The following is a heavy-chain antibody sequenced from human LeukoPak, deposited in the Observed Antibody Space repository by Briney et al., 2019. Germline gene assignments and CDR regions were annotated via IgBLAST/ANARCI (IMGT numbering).Heavy chain of an antibody. Sequence: PGGSLRLSCSASGFTFSSYAMHWVRQAPGKGLEYVSAISSNGGSTYYAASVKRIFTISRDNSKNTLYVQMTSLRAEDTAVYCCVKGCIVAAGSQGFDYWGQGTLVTVSS. J-gene: IGHJ4*02. CDR2: ISSNGGST. CDR3: VKGCIVAAGSQGFDY. CDR1: GFTFSSYA. V-gene: IGHV3-64*05. D-gene: IGHD6-13*01.